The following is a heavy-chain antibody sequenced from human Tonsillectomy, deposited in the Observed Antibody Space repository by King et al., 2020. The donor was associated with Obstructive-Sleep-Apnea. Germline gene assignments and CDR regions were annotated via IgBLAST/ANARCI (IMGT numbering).Heavy chain of an antibody. CDR2: ISSSSSTI. CDR1: GFTFSSYS. Sequence: VQLVESGGGLVQPGGSLRLSCAASGFTFSSYSMNWVRQAPGKGLEWVSYISSSSSTIYYADSVKGRFTISRDNAKNSLYLQMNSLRAEDTAVYYCASPDTAMVRPMRYFQHWGQGTLVTVSS. J-gene: IGHJ1*01. V-gene: IGHV3-48*01. D-gene: IGHD5-18*01. CDR3: ASPDTAMVRPMRYFQH.